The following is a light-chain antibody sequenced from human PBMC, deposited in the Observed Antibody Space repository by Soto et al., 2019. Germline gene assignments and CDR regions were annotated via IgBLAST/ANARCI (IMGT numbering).Light chain of an antibody. CDR3: QQYGISPFT. J-gene: IGKJ4*01. CDR2: GAS. Sequence: EVVLTQSPGTLSLSPGARATLSCRASQFVSSTYLAWYQQRPGQAPRLLIYGASSRATGIPDRFSGGGSETDFTLTISRLESEDSAVYYCQQYGISPFTFGGGTKVHIK. CDR1: QFVSSTY. V-gene: IGKV3-20*01.